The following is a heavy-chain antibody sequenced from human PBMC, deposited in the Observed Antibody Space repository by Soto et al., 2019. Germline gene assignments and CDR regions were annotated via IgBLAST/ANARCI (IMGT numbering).Heavy chain of an antibody. D-gene: IGHD3-16*01. J-gene: IGHJ4*02. CDR2: IHHTVGT. Sequence: SETLSLTCAVSDDSINTDYWWSWVRQPPGKGLEWIGEIHHTVGTNYIQSLKSRITMSLDKSNNQLSLKLSSVTAADTAVYYCARGFDYRWVYWGQGTLVT. CDR3: ARGFDYRWVY. V-gene: IGHV4-4*02. CDR1: DDSINTDYW.